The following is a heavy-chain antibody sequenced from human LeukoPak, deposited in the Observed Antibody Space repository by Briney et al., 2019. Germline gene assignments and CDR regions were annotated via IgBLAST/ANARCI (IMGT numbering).Heavy chain of an antibody. CDR1: AFTFSSYG. V-gene: IGHV3-30*02. D-gene: IGHD1-26*01. CDR2: IWSDGSNK. J-gene: IGHJ3*02. Sequence: GGSLRLSCAASAFTFSSYGMHWVRLAPGEGLEWLAFIWSDGSNKYYADSVKGRFTISRDNSKNTLFLQMNSLRVEDTAVYYCTRLSNSGSHRFAFDIWGQGTKVTVS. CDR3: TRLSNSGSHRFAFDI.